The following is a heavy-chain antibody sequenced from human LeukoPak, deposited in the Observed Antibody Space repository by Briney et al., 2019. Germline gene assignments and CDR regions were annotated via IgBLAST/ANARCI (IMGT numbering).Heavy chain of an antibody. CDR3: ASVSIGWYSFDY. Sequence: GGSLRLSCAASGFTFSSYAMHWVRQAPGKGLEWVAFISYDGSNKYYADSVKGRFTISRDNSKNTLYLQMNSLRAEDTAVYYCASVSIGWYSFDYWGQGTLVTVSS. D-gene: IGHD6-19*01. CDR1: GFTFSSYA. CDR2: ISYDGSNK. J-gene: IGHJ4*02. V-gene: IGHV3-30-3*01.